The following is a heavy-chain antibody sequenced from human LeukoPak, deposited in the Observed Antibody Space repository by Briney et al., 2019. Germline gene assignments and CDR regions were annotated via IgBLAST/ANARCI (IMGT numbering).Heavy chain of an antibody. CDR1: GFTFSSYW. CDR3: ARESDYGDYEFLGY. V-gene: IGHV3-7*01. D-gene: IGHD4-17*01. J-gene: IGHJ4*02. CDR2: MRQDGGEI. Sequence: GGSLRLSCAASGFTFSSYWMSWVLQAPGNGLEWVANMRQDGGEIYYVDSVKGRFTISRDNSENTLYLQMGSVRPEDMAVYYCARESDYGDYEFLGYWGQGTLVTVSS.